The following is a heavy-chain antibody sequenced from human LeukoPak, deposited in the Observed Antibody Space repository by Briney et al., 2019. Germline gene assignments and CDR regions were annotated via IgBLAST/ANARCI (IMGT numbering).Heavy chain of an antibody. CDR3: ARLGSYHYFDY. J-gene: IGHJ4*02. V-gene: IGHV1-46*01. D-gene: IGHD1-26*01. Sequence: ASVKVSCKASGYTFTSYYMHWVRQAPGQGLEWMGIINPSGGSTSYAQKFQGRVTITRDTSASTAYMELSSLRSEDTAVYYCARLGSYHYFDYWGQGTLVTVSS. CDR2: INPSGGST. CDR1: GYTFTSYY.